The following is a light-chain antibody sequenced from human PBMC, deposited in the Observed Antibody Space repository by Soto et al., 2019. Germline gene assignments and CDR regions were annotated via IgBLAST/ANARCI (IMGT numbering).Light chain of an antibody. CDR1: SSDVGGYNY. CDR2: EVS. J-gene: IGLJ1*01. CDR3: SSYTSATTYV. V-gene: IGLV2-14*01. Sequence: QSVLTQPASVSGSPGQSITISRTGTSSDVGGYNYVSWYQHHPGKAPKLMIHEVSDRPSGISNRFSGSKSGNTASLTISGLQAEDEADYYCSSYTSATTYVFGTGTKLTVL.